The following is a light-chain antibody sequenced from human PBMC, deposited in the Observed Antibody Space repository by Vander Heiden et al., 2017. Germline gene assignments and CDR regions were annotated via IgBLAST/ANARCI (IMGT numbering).Light chain of an antibody. J-gene: IGKJ5*01. CDR3: QQRGNWPIT. CDR2: DAS. Sequence: EIVLTQSPATLSLSPGERATLSCRASQSVSSYLAWYQQKPGQAPRLLIHDASNRATGIPARFSGSGSGTDFTLTISSLEPEDFAVYDCQQRGNWPITFGQGTRLEIK. CDR1: QSVSSY. V-gene: IGKV3-11*01.